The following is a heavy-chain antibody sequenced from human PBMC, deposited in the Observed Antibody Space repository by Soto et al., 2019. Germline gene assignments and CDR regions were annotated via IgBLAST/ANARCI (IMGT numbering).Heavy chain of an antibody. J-gene: IGHJ4*02. D-gene: IGHD4-17*01. Sequence: PSETLSLTCAVYGGSFSGYYWSWIRQPPGKGLEWIGEINHSGSTNYNPSLKSRVTISVDTSKNQFSLKLSSVTAADTAVYYCARFSVYGDYYFDYWGQGTLVTVSS. CDR3: ARFSVYGDYYFDY. CDR2: INHSGST. V-gene: IGHV4-34*01. CDR1: GGSFSGYY.